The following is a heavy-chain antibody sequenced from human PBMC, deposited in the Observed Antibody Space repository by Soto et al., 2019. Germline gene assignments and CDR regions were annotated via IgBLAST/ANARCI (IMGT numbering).Heavy chain of an antibody. CDR1: GFTFSSYS. Sequence: GGSLRLSCAASGFTFSSYSMNWVRQAPGKGLEWVSSISSSSSYIYYADSVKGRFTISRDNAKNSLYLQMNSLRAEDTAVYYCARDHGLGVLSDAFDIWGQGTMVTVSS. D-gene: IGHD3-10*01. J-gene: IGHJ3*02. V-gene: IGHV3-21*01. CDR3: ARDHGLGVLSDAFDI. CDR2: ISSSSSYI.